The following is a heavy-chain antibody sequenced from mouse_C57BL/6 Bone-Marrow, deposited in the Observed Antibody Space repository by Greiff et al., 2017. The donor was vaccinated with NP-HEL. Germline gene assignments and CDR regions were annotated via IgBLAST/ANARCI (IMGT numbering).Heavy chain of an antibody. V-gene: IGHV1-64*01. Sequence: QVQLQQPGAELVKPGASVKLSCKASGYTFTSYWMHWVKQRPGQGLEWIGMIHPNSGSTNYNEKFKSKATLTVDKSSSTAYMQLISLTSEDSAVYYCARGGLRRFAYWGQGTLVTVSA. J-gene: IGHJ3*01. CDR2: IHPNSGST. CDR3: ARGGLRRFAY. D-gene: IGHD2-4*01. CDR1: GYTFTSYW.